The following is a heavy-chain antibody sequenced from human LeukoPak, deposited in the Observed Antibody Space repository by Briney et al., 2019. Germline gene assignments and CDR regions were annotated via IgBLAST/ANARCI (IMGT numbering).Heavy chain of an antibody. V-gene: IGHV3-30*04. Sequence: GGSMRLSCAASGFTFSRYAMHWVRQAPGKGLEWVAVISYDGSHTYYADSVRGRFTISRDDAKNSLYLQMNSLRAEDTAVYYCARDRGGPVYYYYYMDVWGKGTTVTVSS. D-gene: IGHD3-10*01. CDR3: ARDRGGPVYYYYYMDV. J-gene: IGHJ6*03. CDR1: GFTFSRYA. CDR2: ISYDGSHT.